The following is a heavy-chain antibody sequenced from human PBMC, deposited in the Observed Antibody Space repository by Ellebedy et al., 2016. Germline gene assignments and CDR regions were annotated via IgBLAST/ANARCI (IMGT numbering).Heavy chain of an antibody. CDR2: IYPGDSDT. V-gene: IGHV5-51*01. D-gene: IGHD3-10*01. CDR1: GYSFTSYW. J-gene: IGHJ3*02. CDR3: ASSVGSGSYRYAFDI. Sequence: GESLKISCKGSGYSFTSYWIGWVRQMPGKGLEWMGIIYPGDSDTRYSPSFQGQVTISADKSISTAYLQWSSLKASDTAMYYCASSVGSGSYRYAFDIWGQGTMVTVSS.